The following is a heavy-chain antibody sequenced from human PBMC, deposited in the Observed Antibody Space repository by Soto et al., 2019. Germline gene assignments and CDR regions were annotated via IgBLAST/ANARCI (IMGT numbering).Heavy chain of an antibody. CDR3: ARDLDPAVRGSSFPFDY. CDR1: GFTFSRYG. CDR2: IWYDGSNK. J-gene: IGHJ4*02. V-gene: IGHV3-33*01. Sequence: PGGSLRLSCAASGFTFSRYGMHRVCQDPGKGLEWVAVIWYDGSNKYYADSVKGRFTISRDNSKNTLYLQMNSLRAEDTAVYYCARDLDPAVRGSSFPFDYWGQGT. D-gene: IGHD3-16*01.